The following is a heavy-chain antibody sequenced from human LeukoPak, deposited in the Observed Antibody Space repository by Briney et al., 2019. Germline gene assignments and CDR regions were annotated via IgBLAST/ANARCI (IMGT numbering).Heavy chain of an antibody. V-gene: IGHV3-23*01. CDR2: ISASGNST. J-gene: IGHJ6*02. CDR1: GFTFSSYA. CDR3: AKHLSKYYYYGMDV. Sequence: GGSLRLSCAASGFTFSSYAMSWVRQAPGKGLEWVSPISASGNSTSYAHSVKGRFTISRDNSKNTLFLQMNSLRAEDTAVYYCAKHLSKYYYYGMDVWGQGTTVTVSS.